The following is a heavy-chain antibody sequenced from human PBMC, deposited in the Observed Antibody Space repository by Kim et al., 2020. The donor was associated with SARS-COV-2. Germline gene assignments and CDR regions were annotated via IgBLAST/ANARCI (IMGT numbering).Heavy chain of an antibody. J-gene: IGHJ4*02. CDR2: YDGSNK. Sequence: YDGSNKYYADSVKGRFTISRDNSKNTLYLQMNSLRAEDTAVYYCAREVLVWGQGTLVTVSS. V-gene: IGHV3-30*01. CDR3: AREVLV.